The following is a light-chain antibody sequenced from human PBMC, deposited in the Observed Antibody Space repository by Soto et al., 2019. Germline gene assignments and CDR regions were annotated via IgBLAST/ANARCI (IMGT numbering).Light chain of an antibody. CDR3: QQRSNSPAFP. CDR1: QSVSGY. Sequence: EIVLTQSPATLSLSPGERATLSCRASQSVSGYLAWYQQKPGQAPRLLFYDVSSRATGIPARLSGSGSGTALLLTISSLAPEDFPVYYSQQRSNSPAFPFGPGTKVDIK. V-gene: IGKV3-11*01. CDR2: DVS. J-gene: IGKJ3*01.